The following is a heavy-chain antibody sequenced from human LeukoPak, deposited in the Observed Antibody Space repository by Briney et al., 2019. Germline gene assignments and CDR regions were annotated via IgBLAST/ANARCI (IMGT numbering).Heavy chain of an antibody. Sequence: SETLSLTCTVSGGSIGSDNYHWSWIRQPAGKGLEWIGRIYTSGTTNYNPSLKSRVTISVDTSKNQFSLKLSSVTAADTAVYYCARVFGGPVSRRFDPWGQGTLVTVSS. CDR2: IYTSGTT. V-gene: IGHV4-61*02. CDR1: GGSIGSDNYH. J-gene: IGHJ5*02. D-gene: IGHD4-23*01. CDR3: ARVFGGPVSRRFDP.